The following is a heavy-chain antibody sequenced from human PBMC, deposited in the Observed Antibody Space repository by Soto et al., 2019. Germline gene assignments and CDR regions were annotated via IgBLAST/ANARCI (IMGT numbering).Heavy chain of an antibody. CDR1: GGSISNNY. J-gene: IGHJ5*02. V-gene: IGHV4-59*01. CDR3: ARTYGSGSWWFDP. D-gene: IGHD3-10*01. CDR2: MYYSGST. Sequence: SETLSLTCSVSGGSISNNYWSWIRQPPGKGLEWIGNMYYSGSTNYNPSLQGRVTISGDTSKNQFSLGLTSVTAADTAVYYCARTYGSGSWWFDPWGQGTLVTVSS.